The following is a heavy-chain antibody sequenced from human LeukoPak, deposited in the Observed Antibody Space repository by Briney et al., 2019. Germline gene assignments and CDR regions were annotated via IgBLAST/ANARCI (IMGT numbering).Heavy chain of an antibody. CDR3: ARGLPGDS. D-gene: IGHD3-16*01. V-gene: IGHV1-2*02. CDR2: INPNTGDT. Sequence: ASVKVSCKASGYSLNAYYMNWVRQAPGQGLEWMGWINPNTGDTNYAQKFQGRVTMTRDRSISTVYMELSSLRFDDTAVYYCARGLPGDSWGQGTLVTVSS. J-gene: IGHJ4*02. CDR1: GYSLNAYY.